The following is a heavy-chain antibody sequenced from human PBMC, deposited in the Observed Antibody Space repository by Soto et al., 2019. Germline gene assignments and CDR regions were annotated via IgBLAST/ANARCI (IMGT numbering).Heavy chain of an antibody. V-gene: IGHV3-23*01. Sequence: GGSLRLSCAASGFTFSSYAMSWVRQAPGKGLEWVSAISGSGGSTYYADSVKGRFTISRDNSKNTLYLQMNSLRAEDTAVYYCQTDTNRALDALDLWGQGTMVTVSS. CDR1: GFTFSSYA. D-gene: IGHD3-10*01. J-gene: IGHJ3*01. CDR3: QTDTNRALDALDL. CDR2: ISGSGGST.